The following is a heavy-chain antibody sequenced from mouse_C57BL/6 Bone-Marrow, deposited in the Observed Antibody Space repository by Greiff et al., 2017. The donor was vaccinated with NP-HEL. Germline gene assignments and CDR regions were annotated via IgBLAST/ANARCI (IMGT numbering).Heavy chain of an antibody. CDR2: FTMYSDAT. Sequence: LQQSGAELVRPGSSVKLSCKDSYFAFMARAMHWVKQRPGHGLEWIGSFTMYSDATEYSENFKGKATLTANTSSSTAYMELSSLTSEDSAVYYCARWDYYGSSYEDYYAMDYWGQGTSVTVSS. J-gene: IGHJ4*01. CDR1: YFAFMARA. CDR3: ARWDYYGSSYEDYYAMDY. V-gene: IGHV1-49*01. D-gene: IGHD1-1*01.